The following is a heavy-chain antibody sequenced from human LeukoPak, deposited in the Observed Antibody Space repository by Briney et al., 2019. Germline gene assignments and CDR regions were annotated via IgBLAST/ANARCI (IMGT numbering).Heavy chain of an antibody. V-gene: IGHV3-23*01. CDR3: ARDYYDSSGYYYDY. CDR2: ISATGDRT. D-gene: IGHD3-22*01. CDR1: GFTFSGYT. J-gene: IGHJ4*02. Sequence: PGASLRLSCAASGFTFSGYTMSWVRQAPEKGLEWVSAISATGDRTYYAESVRGRFTISRDNSKNTLYLQMNSLRAEDTALYYCARDYYDSSGYYYDYWGQGTLVIVSS.